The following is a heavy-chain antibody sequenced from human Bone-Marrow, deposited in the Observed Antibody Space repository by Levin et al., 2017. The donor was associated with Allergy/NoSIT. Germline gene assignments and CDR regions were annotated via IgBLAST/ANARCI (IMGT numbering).Heavy chain of an antibody. D-gene: IGHD2-21*02. CDR2: ISPDSGGT. CDR3: TRVRVFIPPYCNTGNCYGLDY. V-gene: IGHV1-2*02. Sequence: ASVKVSCKASGYTFTDYYIHWVRQAPGQGLEWMGWISPDSGGTNYVRKFKGRVTLTRDTSISTAYMGLSGLRSDDTAVYYCTRVRVFIPPYCNTGNCYGLDYWGQGTLVTVSS. CDR1: GYTFTDYY. J-gene: IGHJ4*02.